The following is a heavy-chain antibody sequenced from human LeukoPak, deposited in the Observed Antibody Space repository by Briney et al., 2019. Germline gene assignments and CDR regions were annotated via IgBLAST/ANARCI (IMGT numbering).Heavy chain of an antibody. CDR2: IYPGDSRI. V-gene: IGHV5-51*03. CDR1: GYSFTSYW. Sequence: KPGESLKISCQGFGYSFTSYWIGWARQMPGKGMEWIGVIYPGDSRIRYNPSFQGQVTISVDKSISTAYLQWVSLKASDTAMYYCACRDLTSTWSFPWGQGTLVTVSS. CDR3: ACRDLTSTWSFP. J-gene: IGHJ5*02. D-gene: IGHD6-13*01.